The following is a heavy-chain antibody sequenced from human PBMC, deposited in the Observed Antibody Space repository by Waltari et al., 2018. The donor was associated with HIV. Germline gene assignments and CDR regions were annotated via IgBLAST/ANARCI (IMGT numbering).Heavy chain of an antibody. CDR1: GFTFSSYG. V-gene: IGHV3-33*01. D-gene: IGHD3-16*01. J-gene: IGHJ5*02. Sequence: QVQLVESGGGVVQPGRSLRLSCAASGFTFSSYGMHWVRQAPGKGLEWVAVIWYDGSNKYYADSVKGRFTVSRDNSKSTLYLQMNSLTAEDTAVYYCARESLPRVSYDWLDPWGQGSLVTVSS. CDR2: IWYDGSNK. CDR3: ARESLPRVSYDWLDP.